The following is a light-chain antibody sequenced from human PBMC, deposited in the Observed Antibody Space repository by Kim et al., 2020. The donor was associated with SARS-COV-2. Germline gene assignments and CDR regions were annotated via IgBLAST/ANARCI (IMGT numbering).Light chain of an antibody. CDR1: SSNIGRNT. V-gene: IGLV1-44*01. CDR3: AAWDDSLSGYV. J-gene: IGLJ1*01. Sequence: QSVLTQPPSASGTPGQSVTISCSGSSSNIGRNTVNWYQQLPGTAPKLLIYNNNQRPSGVPDRFSDSKSGTSASLAISGLQSDDEADYYCAAWDDSLSGYVFGTGTEVT. CDR2: NNN.